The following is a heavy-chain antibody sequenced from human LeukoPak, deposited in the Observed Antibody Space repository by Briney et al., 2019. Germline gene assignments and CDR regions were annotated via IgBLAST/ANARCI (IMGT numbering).Heavy chain of an antibody. CDR1: GFTFRNYV. Sequence: GGSLRLSCAASGFTFRNYVIHRVRQAPGKGLEWVAVTSSDLNVKLYADSVKGRFTISRDNSRSTLYLQMNSLRPGDTAIYYCAREGYYGSGSPPSLYFDYWGQGTLVTVSS. CDR3: AREGYYGSGSPPSLYFDY. CDR2: TSSDLNVK. J-gene: IGHJ4*02. V-gene: IGHV3-30-3*01. D-gene: IGHD3-10*01.